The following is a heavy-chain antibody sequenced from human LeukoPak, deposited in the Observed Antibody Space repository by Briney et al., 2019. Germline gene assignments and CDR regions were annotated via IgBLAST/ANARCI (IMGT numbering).Heavy chain of an antibody. Sequence: SETLSLTCTVSGGSVSSGSYYWSWIRQPPGKDLEWIGYIYHSGSTYYNPSLKSRVTISVDRSKNQFSLKLSSVTAADTAVYYCARGRPNTYYYDSSGYYDDAFDIWGQGTMVTVSS. CDR2: IYHSGST. J-gene: IGHJ3*02. D-gene: IGHD3-22*01. CDR1: GGSVSSGSYY. CDR3: ARGRPNTYYYDSSGYYDDAFDI. V-gene: IGHV4-30-2*01.